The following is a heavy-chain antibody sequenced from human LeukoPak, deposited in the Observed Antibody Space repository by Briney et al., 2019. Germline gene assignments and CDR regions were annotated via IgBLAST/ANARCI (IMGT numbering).Heavy chain of an antibody. CDR2: ITGSSTWT. Sequence: GGSLRLSCEASGFTFRTYGMTWVRQAPGKGLEWVSGITGSSTWTYYADSVKGRFTISRDNSKNTLHLQMDSLRAEVTAIYYCARELVSLGTGYFDLWGRGTLVTVSS. V-gene: IGHV3-23*01. J-gene: IGHJ2*01. CDR3: ARELVSLGTGYFDL. CDR1: GFTFRTYG. D-gene: IGHD7-27*01.